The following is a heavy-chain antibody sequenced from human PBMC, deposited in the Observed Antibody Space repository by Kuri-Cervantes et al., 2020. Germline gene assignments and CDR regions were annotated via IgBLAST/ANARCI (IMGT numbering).Heavy chain of an antibody. V-gene: IGHV3-30-3*01. CDR2: ISYDGSNK. CDR1: GFTFSSYA. Sequence: GESLKISCAASGFTFSSYAMHWVRQAPGKGLEWVAVISYDGSNKYYADSVKGRFTISRDNSKNTLYLQMNSLRAEDTAVYYCARAPAMVTRYYFDYWGQGTLVTVSS. CDR3: ARAPAMVTRYYFDY. J-gene: IGHJ4*02. D-gene: IGHD5-18*01.